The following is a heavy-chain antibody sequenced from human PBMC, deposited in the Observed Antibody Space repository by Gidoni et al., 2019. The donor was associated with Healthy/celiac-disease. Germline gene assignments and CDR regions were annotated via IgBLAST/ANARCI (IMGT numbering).Heavy chain of an antibody. CDR3: ARVTVRGVLDAFDI. D-gene: IGHD3-10*01. Sequence: QVQLQESGPGLVKPSQTLSTTCAVAGGAISSGGYYWSWIRQHPGKGLEWIGYIYYSGSTYYNPSLKRRVTISVDTSKTQFSLKLSSVTAADTAVYYCARVTVRGVLDAFDIWGQGTMVTVSS. CDR2: IYYSGST. CDR1: GGAISSGGYY. J-gene: IGHJ3*02. V-gene: IGHV4-31*11.